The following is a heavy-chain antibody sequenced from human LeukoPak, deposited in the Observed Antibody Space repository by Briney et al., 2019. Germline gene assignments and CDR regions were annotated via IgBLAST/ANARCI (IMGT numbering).Heavy chain of an antibody. D-gene: IGHD3-10*01. CDR3: ASGSNMVRGVLTGASDY. V-gene: IGHV3-74*01. Sequence: PGGSLRLSCEASGFTFSSYWMHWVRQAPGKGLVWVSRINSDGSTTNYADSVKGRFTISRDNAKNTLYLQMNSLRAEDTAVYYCASGSNMVRGVLTGASDYWGQGTLVTVSS. CDR1: GFTFSSYW. J-gene: IGHJ4*02. CDR2: INSDGSTT.